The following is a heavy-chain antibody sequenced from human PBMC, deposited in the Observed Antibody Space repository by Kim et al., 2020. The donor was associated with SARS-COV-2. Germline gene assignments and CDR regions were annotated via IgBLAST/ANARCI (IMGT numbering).Heavy chain of an antibody. V-gene: IGHV5-51*01. CDR3: ARRHSGGYYYDS. CDR2: T. Sequence: TRYSPSFRGKVTYSADKSISTAYLQWSSLRASDTAIYYCARRHSGGYYYDSWGQGTLITVSS. D-gene: IGHD3-22*01. J-gene: IGHJ5*01.